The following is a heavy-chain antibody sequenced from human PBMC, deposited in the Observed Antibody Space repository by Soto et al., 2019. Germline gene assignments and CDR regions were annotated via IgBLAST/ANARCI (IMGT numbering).Heavy chain of an antibody. J-gene: IGHJ4*02. CDR3: AKEFWSGPFDY. CDR1: GFTFSSYG. V-gene: IGHV3-33*06. D-gene: IGHD3-3*01. CDR2: MWYDGSNK. Sequence: PGGSLRLSCAASGFTFSSYGMHWVRQAPGKGLEWVAVMWYDGSNKYYADSVKGRFTISRDNSKNTLYLQMNSLRAEDTAVYYCAKEFWSGPFDYWGPGTLVTVSS.